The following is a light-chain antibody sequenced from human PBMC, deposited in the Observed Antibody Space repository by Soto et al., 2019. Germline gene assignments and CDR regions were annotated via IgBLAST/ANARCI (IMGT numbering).Light chain of an antibody. V-gene: IGKV3-20*01. CDR3: QQYSSSPLT. CDR1: QSVRTS. CDR2: GAS. Sequence: EIVLTQSPGTLSLSPGERATLSCRASQSVRTSLAWYQQKPGQAPRLLIYGASSRATGIPDRFSGSGSGTDFTLTISRLESEDFALYYCQQYSSSPLTFGGGTKVDIK. J-gene: IGKJ4*01.